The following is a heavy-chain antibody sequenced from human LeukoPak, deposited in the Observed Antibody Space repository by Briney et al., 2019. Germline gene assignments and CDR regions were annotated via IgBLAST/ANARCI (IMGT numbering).Heavy chain of an antibody. Sequence: GESLKISCKGSGYSFTNYWIGWVRQMPGKGLEWMGIIYPGDSDTRYIPSFQGHVTISADKSISTAYLQWSSLKASDTAMYYCARHRDCSSGACYPDYWGQGTLVTVSS. V-gene: IGHV5-51*01. D-gene: IGHD2-15*01. CDR2: IYPGDSDT. CDR3: ARHRDCSSGACYPDY. J-gene: IGHJ4*02. CDR1: GYSFTNYW.